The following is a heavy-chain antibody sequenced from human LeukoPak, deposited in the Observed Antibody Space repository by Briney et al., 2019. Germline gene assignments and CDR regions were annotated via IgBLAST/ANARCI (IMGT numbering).Heavy chain of an antibody. D-gene: IGHD5-24*01. Sequence: GGSLRLSCAASGFTFSSYAMSWVRQAPGKGLEWVSAISGSGGTTFYADSVKGRFTISRDNSKNTLYLQVNSLRAEDTAVYYCAKVQEMGTMRPPFQYWGEGTLVTVCS. CDR3: AKVQEMGTMRPPFQY. CDR1: GFTFSSYA. V-gene: IGHV3-23*01. CDR2: ISGSGGTT. J-gene: IGHJ4*02.